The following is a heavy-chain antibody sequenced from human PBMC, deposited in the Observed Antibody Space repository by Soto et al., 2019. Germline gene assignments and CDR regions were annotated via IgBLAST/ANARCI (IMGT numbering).Heavy chain of an antibody. V-gene: IGHV1-69*13. Sequence: SVKVSCKASGGTLTTYAISWVRQAPGQGLAWMGGIIPIFGTPDYAESHQGRLTITADESTNTAYMELSSLTFEDTAVYYCARGEQTGYIKPLTYSEMDVWGQGTTVTVSS. CDR3: ARGEQTGYIKPLTYSEMDV. CDR1: GGTLTTYA. CDR2: IIPIFGTP. D-gene: IGHD5-12*01. J-gene: IGHJ6*02.